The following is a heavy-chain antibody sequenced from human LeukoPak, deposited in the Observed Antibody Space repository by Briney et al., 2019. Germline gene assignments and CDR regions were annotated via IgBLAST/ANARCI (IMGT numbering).Heavy chain of an antibody. CDR1: GGSFSGYY. CDR2: INHSGST. CDR3: ARGRPYSSKYYFDY. Sequence: SETLSLTCAVYGGSFSGYYWSWIRQPPGKGLEWIGEINHSGSTNYNPSLKSRVTISVDTSKNQFSLKLSSVTAADTAVYYCARGRPYSSKYYFDYWGQGTLVTVSS. J-gene: IGHJ4*02. D-gene: IGHD5-18*01. V-gene: IGHV4-34*01.